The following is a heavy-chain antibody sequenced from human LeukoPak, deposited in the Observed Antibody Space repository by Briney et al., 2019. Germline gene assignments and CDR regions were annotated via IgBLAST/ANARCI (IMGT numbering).Heavy chain of an antibody. D-gene: IGHD3-10*01. CDR1: GFTFSDYY. CDR3: ARERADYYYGSGATDAFDI. CDR2: ISSSGSTI. Sequence: KPGGSLRLSCAASGFTFSDYYMSWIRQAPGKGLEWVSYISSSGSTIYYADSVKGRFTISRDNAKNSLYLQMNRLRAEDTAVYYCARERADYYYGSGATDAFDIWGQGTMVTVSS. V-gene: IGHV3-11*04. J-gene: IGHJ3*02.